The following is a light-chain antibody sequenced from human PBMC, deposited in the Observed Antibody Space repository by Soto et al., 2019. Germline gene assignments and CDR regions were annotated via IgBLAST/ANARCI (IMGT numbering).Light chain of an antibody. CDR3: SSYTSSSTYV. Sequence: QSALTQPASVAGSPGQSITISCTGTSSDVGLYNLVSWYQQHPGKAPKFMIYEVSNRPSGVSNRFSGSKSGNTASLTISGLQAEDEADYYCSSYTSSSTYVFGTGTKVTVL. J-gene: IGLJ1*01. CDR2: EVS. CDR1: SSDVGLYNL. V-gene: IGLV2-14*02.